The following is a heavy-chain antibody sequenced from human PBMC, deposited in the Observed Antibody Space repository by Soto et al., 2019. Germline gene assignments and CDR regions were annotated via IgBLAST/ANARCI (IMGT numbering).Heavy chain of an antibody. V-gene: IGHV4-59*01. CDR3: AREVVVLVANTDLSYYYGMDV. CDR1: GGSISSYY. D-gene: IGHD2-15*01. J-gene: IGHJ6*02. Sequence: SETLSLTCTVSGGSISSYYWSWIRQPPGKGLEWIGYIYYSGSTNYNPSPKSRVTISVETSKNQFSLKLSSVTAADTAVYYCAREVVVLVANTDLSYYYGMDVWGQGTTVTVSS. CDR2: IYYSGST.